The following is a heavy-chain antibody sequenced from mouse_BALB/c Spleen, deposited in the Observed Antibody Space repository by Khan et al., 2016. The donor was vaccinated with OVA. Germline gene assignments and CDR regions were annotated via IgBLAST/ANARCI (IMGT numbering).Heavy chain of an antibody. Sequence: QIQLVQSGPELKKPGETVKISCKASGYTFTNYGMNWVKQAPGRGFKWMGWINTYTGEPTYADDFKGRFVFSLETSASTAYLQINNLKNEDTATYFCARPPYFSYVMGYWGQGTSVTVSS. D-gene: IGHD2-10*01. V-gene: IGHV9-3-1*01. CDR3: ARPPYFSYVMGY. J-gene: IGHJ4*01. CDR2: INTYTGEP. CDR1: GYTFTNYG.